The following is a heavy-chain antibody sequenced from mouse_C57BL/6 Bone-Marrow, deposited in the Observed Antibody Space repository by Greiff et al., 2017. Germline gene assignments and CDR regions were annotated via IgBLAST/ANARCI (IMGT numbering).Heavy chain of an antibody. V-gene: IGHV5-4*01. CDR1: GFTFSSYA. D-gene: IGHD4-1*01. CDR3: AREGWELGLPCFVY. Sequence: EVQLVESGGGLVKPGGSLKLSCAASGFTFSSYAMSWVRQTPEKRLEWVATISDGGSYTSYPDNVQGRFTISRDNAKNNLYLQMSHLKSEDTAMYYCAREGWELGLPCFVYWGQVTTLTVSS. CDR2: ISDGGSYT. J-gene: IGHJ2*01.